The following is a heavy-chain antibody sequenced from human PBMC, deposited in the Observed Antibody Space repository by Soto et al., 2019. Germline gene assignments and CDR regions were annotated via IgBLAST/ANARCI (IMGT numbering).Heavy chain of an antibody. J-gene: IGHJ4*02. V-gene: IGHV3-30*18. D-gene: IGHD3-10*01. CDR3: AKDREEFLMWVLPEGR. CDR2: ISFDGSNR. CDR1: GFTFGNYG. Sequence: QVQLVESGGGVVQPGRSLRLTCAASGFTFGNYGMHWVRQAPGKGLEWVTFISFDGSNRRYAGSVEGRFTISRDNYKNTVSLQMNSLTTDDTAVYYCAKDREEFLMWVLPEGRWGQGTLVTVS.